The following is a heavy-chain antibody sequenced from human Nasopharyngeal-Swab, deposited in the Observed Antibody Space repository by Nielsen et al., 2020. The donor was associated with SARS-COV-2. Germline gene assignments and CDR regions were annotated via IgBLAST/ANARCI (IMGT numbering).Heavy chain of an antibody. Sequence: GGSLRLSCAASGFTFSSYDMHWVRQATGKGLEWVSAIGTAGDTYYPGSVKGRFTISRENAKNSLYLQMNSLRAGDTAVYYCARGWGDGYSHYYYYGMDVWGQGTTVTVSS. D-gene: IGHD5-24*01. V-gene: IGHV3-13*04. CDR2: IGTAGDT. CDR1: GFTFSSYD. J-gene: IGHJ6*02. CDR3: ARGWGDGYSHYYYYGMDV.